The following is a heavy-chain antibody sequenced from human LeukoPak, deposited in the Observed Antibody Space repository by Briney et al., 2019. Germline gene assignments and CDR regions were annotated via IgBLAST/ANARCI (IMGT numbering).Heavy chain of an antibody. Sequence: GGSLRLSCAASGFTFSSYSVNWVRQAPGKGLEWVSSISSSSSYIYYADSVKGRFTISRDNAKNSLYLQMNSLRAEDTAVYYCASEYCSGGSCYQDAFDIWGQGTMVTVSS. CDR3: ASEYCSGGSCYQDAFDI. V-gene: IGHV3-21*01. J-gene: IGHJ3*02. D-gene: IGHD2-15*01. CDR2: ISSSSSYI. CDR1: GFTFSSYS.